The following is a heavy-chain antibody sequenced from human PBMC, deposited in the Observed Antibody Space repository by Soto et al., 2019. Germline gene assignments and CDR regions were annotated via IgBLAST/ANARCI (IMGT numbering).Heavy chain of an antibody. CDR1: GLTFRSYG. D-gene: IGHD3-3*01. V-gene: IGHV3-30*18. CDR2: ISYDGSNK. CDR3: AKDLAGDFWSGYHYFDP. Sequence: GSLRLSCAVSGLTFRSYGMHWVRQAPGKGLEWVAVISYDGSNKYYADSVKGRFTISGDNSKNTLYLQMNSLRAEDTAVYYCAKDLAGDFWSGYHYFDPWGQGTLVTVSS. J-gene: IGHJ4*02.